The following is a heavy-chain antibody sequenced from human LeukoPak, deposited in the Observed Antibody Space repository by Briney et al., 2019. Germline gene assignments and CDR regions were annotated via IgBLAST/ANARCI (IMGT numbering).Heavy chain of an antibody. Sequence: SETLSLTCTVSGGSISSSIYFWGWIRQPPGKGLEWIGSIHYSGSTYHDPSLKSRVTVSLDTSKNQFSLKLSSVTATDTAVYYCASRSRSSSGSPYYFDYWGQGTLVTVSS. J-gene: IGHJ4*02. CDR1: GGSISSSIYF. V-gene: IGHV4-39*01. D-gene: IGHD6-19*01. CDR2: IHYSGST. CDR3: ASRSRSSSGSPYYFDY.